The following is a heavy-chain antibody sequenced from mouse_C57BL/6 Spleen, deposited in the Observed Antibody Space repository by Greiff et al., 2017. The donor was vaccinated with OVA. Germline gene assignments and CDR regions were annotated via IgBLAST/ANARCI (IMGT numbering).Heavy chain of an antibody. CDR2: IHPSDSDT. D-gene: IGHD1-1*01. J-gene: IGHJ4*01. CDR3: AINGPPYAMDY. Sequence: QVHVKQPGAELVKPGASVKVSCKASGYTFTSYWMHWVKQRPGQGLEWIGRIHPSDSDTNYNQKFKGKATLTVDKSSSTAYMQLSSLTSEDSAVYYCAINGPPYAMDYWGQGTSVTVSS. CDR1: GYTFTSYW. V-gene: IGHV1-74*01.